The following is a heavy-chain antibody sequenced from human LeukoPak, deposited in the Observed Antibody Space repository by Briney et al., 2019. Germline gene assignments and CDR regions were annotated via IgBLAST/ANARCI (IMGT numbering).Heavy chain of an antibody. J-gene: IGHJ4*02. CDR3: ARDLYRIVVVPHYFDY. Sequence: GGSLRLSCAASGFTFEDYGMSWVRQPPGKGLEWVSGINWNGGNTGYADSVRGRFTISRDNAKNSLYLQMNSLRAEDTAVYYCARDLYRIVVVPHYFDYWGQGTLVTVSS. CDR2: INWNGGNT. D-gene: IGHD3-22*01. V-gene: IGHV3-20*04. CDR1: GFTFEDYG.